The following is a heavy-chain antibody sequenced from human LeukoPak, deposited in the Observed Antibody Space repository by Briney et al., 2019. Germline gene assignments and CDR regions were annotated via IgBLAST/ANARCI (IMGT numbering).Heavy chain of an antibody. CDR1: GFHFSTYW. CDR3: TRDFVY. J-gene: IGHJ4*02. D-gene: IGHD3-3*01. Sequence: GGSLRLPFAASGFHFSTYWMDWVRQAPGKGLEWVGNINQDGSVKHYVDSVRGRFTISRDNARNSVYLQMNALRVEDTAVYYCTRDFVYWGQGTLVTASS. V-gene: IGHV3-7*01. CDR2: INQDGSVK.